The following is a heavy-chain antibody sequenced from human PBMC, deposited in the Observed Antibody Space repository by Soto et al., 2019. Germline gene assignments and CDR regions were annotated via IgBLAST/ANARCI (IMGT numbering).Heavy chain of an antibody. Sequence: EVQLLESGGRLVQPGGSLRLSCAASGFTFSSYAMSWVRQAPGKGLEWVSAISGSGGSTYYADSVKGRFTISRDNSKNTLYLQMNSLRAEDTAVYYCAERGYDFWSGYYNYWGQGTLVTVSS. D-gene: IGHD3-3*01. CDR1: GFTFSSYA. J-gene: IGHJ4*02. V-gene: IGHV3-23*01. CDR2: ISGSGGST. CDR3: AERGYDFWSGYYNY.